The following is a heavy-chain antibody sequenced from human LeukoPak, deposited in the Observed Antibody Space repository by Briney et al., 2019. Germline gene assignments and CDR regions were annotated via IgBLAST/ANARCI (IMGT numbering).Heavy chain of an antibody. Sequence: GGSLRLSCAASGFTFSSYAMHWVRQASGKGLEWVAVISYDGSNKYYADSVKGRFTISRDNSKNTLYLQMNSLRAEDTAVYYCARVDQGDDAFDIWGQGTMVTVSS. D-gene: IGHD2-2*01. CDR1: GFTFSSYA. J-gene: IGHJ3*02. CDR2: ISYDGSNK. CDR3: ARVDQGDDAFDI. V-gene: IGHV3-30*04.